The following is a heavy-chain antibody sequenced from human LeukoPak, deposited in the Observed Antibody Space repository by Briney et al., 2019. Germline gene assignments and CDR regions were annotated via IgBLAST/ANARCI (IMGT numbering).Heavy chain of an antibody. CDR3: AKDYSKTSYYGSGTYYRPNWFDP. J-gene: IGHJ5*02. CDR2: IRNDGSNR. Sequence: GGSLRLSCAASGFTFSSYGMHWVRQAPGKGLEWVAFIRNDGSNRYYADSVKGRFTISRDNSKNTLYVQMNSLRAEDTAVYYCAKDYSKTSYYGSGTYYRPNWFDPWGQGTLVTVSS. D-gene: IGHD3-10*01. V-gene: IGHV3-30*02. CDR1: GFTFSSYG.